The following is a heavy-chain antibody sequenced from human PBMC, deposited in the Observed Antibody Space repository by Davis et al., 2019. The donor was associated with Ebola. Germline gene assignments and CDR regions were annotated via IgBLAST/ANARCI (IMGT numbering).Heavy chain of an antibody. CDR3: ARGAIAGYYDSSGYTIRYYYYYGMDV. D-gene: IGHD3-22*01. Sequence: AASVKVSCKASGYTFPSYYMHWVRQAPGQGLEWMGIINPSGGSTSYAQKFQGRVTMTRDTSTSTVYMELSSLRSEDTAVYYCARGAIAGYYDSSGYTIRYYYYYGMDVWGKGTTVTVSS. V-gene: IGHV1-46*01. CDR1: GYTFPSYY. CDR2: INPSGGST. J-gene: IGHJ6*04.